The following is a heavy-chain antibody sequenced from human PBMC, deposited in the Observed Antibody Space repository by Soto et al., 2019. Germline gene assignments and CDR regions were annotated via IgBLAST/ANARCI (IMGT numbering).Heavy chain of an antibody. J-gene: IGHJ6*02. D-gene: IGHD4-17*01. CDR1: GYSFTSYW. V-gene: IGHV5-10-1*01. Sequence: PGESLKISCKGSGYSFTSYWISWVRQMPGKGLEWMGRIDPSDSYTNYSPSFQGHVTISADKSISTAYLQWSSLKASDTAMYYCARDQVTVTTPLNYGYYYYGMDVWGQGTTVTVSS. CDR2: IDPSDSYT. CDR3: ARDQVTVTTPLNYGYYYYGMDV.